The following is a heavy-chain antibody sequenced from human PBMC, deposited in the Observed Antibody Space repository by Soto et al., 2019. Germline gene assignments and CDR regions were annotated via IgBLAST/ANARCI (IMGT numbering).Heavy chain of an antibody. CDR2: ISGSGGST. V-gene: IGHV3-23*01. D-gene: IGHD2-21*02. Sequence: GGSLRLSCAASGFTFSSYAMSWVRQAPGKGLEWVSAISGSGGSTYYADSVKGRFTISRDNSKNTLYLQMNSLRAEDTAVYYCAKDVGLYCGGDCYSGDAFDIWGQGTMVTVSS. CDR1: GFTFSSYA. CDR3: AKDVGLYCGGDCYSGDAFDI. J-gene: IGHJ3*02.